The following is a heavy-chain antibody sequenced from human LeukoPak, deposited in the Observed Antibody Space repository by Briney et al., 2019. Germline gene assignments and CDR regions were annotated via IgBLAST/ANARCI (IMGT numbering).Heavy chain of an antibody. CDR1: RYTLSTYR. V-gene: IGHV3-48*02. CDR2: ITSSSNVI. Sequence: GGSLRHSCVASRYTLSTYRVNWVRQAPGKGLEWISYITSSSNVITYPDSVKGRFTISRDNAKNSLYLQMNSLRDEDTAGYYCVRDRDFAFDIWGQGTMVTVSS. D-gene: IGHD3-3*01. J-gene: IGHJ3*02. CDR3: VRDRDFAFDI.